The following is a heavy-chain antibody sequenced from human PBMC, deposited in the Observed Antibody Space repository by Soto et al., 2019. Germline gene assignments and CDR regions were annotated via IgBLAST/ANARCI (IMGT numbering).Heavy chain of an antibody. Sequence: GGSLRLSCAASVFTCRSYSMNWVRQAPGKGLEWVSSISSSSSYIYYADSVKGRFTISRDNAKNSLYLQMNSLRAEDTAVYYCARRSPYYYYGMDVWGQGTTVTVSS. CDR3: ARRSPYYYYGMDV. V-gene: IGHV3-21*01. J-gene: IGHJ6*02. CDR1: VFTCRSYS. CDR2: ISSSSSYI.